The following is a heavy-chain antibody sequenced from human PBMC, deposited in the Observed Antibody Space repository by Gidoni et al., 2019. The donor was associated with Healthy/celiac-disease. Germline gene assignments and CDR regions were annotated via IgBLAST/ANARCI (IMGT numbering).Heavy chain of an antibody. CDR3: AKGSAGAVIWGMDV. D-gene: IGHD6-19*01. Sequence: EVQLLESGGGLVQPGGSLRLSCAASGFTFSSYAMSWVRQAPGKGLEWVSAISGSGGSTYYADSVKGRFTIFTDNSKNTLSLQMNSLRADDTAVYYCAKGSAGAVIWGMDVWGQGTTVTVSS. V-gene: IGHV3-23*01. CDR1: GFTFSSYA. J-gene: IGHJ6*02. CDR2: ISGSGGST.